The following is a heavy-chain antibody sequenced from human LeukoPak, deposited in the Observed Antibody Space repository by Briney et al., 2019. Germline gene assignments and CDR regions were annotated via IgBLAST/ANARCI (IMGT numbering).Heavy chain of an antibody. CDR2: ISGSGGTT. J-gene: IGHJ4*02. CDR3: ALVLRYFDWLLPKSFDY. Sequence: GGSLRLSCAASGFTFSSYAMHWVRQAPGKGLEWVSAISGSGGTTYYADSVKGRFTISRDNAKNSLYLQMNSLRAEDTAVYYCALVLRYFDWLLPKSFDYWGQGTLVTVSS. D-gene: IGHD3-9*01. CDR1: GFTFSSYA. V-gene: IGHV3-21*01.